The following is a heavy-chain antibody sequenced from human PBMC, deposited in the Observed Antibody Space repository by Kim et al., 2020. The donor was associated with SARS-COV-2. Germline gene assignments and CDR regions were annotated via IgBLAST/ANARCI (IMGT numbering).Heavy chain of an antibody. V-gene: IGHV4-39*01. D-gene: IGHD1-26*01. Sequence: SETLSLTCAVSDASITNNNYYCAWVRQPQGKGLEWIGSIYHAGSTSYSPSLKSRVTISVDTSKNQFSLTLNSVTAADAAVYFCAMERGFWELHFWGQGTLVTVSS. CDR1: DASITNNNYY. CDR3: AMERGFWELHF. CDR2: IYHAGST. J-gene: IGHJ4*02.